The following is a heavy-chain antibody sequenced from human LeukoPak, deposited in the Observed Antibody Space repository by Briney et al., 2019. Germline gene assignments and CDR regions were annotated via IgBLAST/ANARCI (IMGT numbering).Heavy chain of an antibody. J-gene: IGHJ6*04. Sequence: ASVKVSCKASGYTFTNYAMNWVRQAPGQGLEWMGWINTNTGNPTYAQGFTGRFVFSLDTSVSTAYLQISSLKAEDTAIYYCARRSMVQHLDVWGKGTTVTVSS. CDR2: INTNTGNP. V-gene: IGHV7-4-1*02. CDR3: ARRSMVQHLDV. CDR1: GYTFTNYA. D-gene: IGHD3-10*01.